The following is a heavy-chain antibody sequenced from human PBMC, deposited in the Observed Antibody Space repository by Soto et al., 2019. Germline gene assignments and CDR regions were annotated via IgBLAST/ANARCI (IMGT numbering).Heavy chain of an antibody. J-gene: IGHJ4*02. V-gene: IGHV4-4*02. CDR3: ARGGFSYDF. Sequence: QVQLQESGPGLVKPSGTLSLTCAVSGGSISSTYWWSWVRQSPERGLEWIGEIYHNGNTNYNPSLQSRVALSVDNSKNQFSLRLNSVTAADTAVYFCARGGFSYDFWGQGTLVTVSS. CDR2: IYHNGNT. D-gene: IGHD5-18*01. CDR1: GGSISSTYW.